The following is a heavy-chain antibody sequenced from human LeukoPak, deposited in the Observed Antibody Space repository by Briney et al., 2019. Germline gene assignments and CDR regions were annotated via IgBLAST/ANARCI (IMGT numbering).Heavy chain of an antibody. CDR2: ISGSGGST. J-gene: IGHJ4*02. D-gene: IGHD3-22*01. CDR1: GFTFGSYA. V-gene: IGHV3-23*01. CDR3: AKDVFYYDSSGYYPFDY. Sequence: GGSLRLSCAASGFTFGSYAMSWVRQAPGKGLEWVSAISGSGGSTYYADSVKGRFTISRDNSKNTLYLQMDSLRAEDTAVYYCAKDVFYYDSSGYYPFDYWGQGTLVTVSS.